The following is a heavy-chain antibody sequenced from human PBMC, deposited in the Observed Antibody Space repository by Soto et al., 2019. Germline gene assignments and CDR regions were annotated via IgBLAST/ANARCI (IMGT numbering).Heavy chain of an antibody. CDR3: ARALTPVLVPTAVSHGWFDP. J-gene: IGHJ5*02. D-gene: IGHD2-2*01. CDR2: IIPILDIA. V-gene: IGHV1-69*02. CDR1: GGTLSTYT. Sequence: QVQLVQSGTEVKKPGSSVKVSCKASGGTLSTYTINWVRQAPGQGLEWMGRIIPILDIADYAQKFQGRVTITADKSTSTAYMELTSLKSEDTAVYYCARALTPVLVPTAVSHGWFDPWGQGTLVTVSS.